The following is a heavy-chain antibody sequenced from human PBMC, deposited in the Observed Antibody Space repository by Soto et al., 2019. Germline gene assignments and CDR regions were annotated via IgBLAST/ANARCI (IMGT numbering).Heavy chain of an antibody. J-gene: IGHJ3*02. CDR3: ARGSTMNTFGIDI. D-gene: IGHD3-16*01. CDR2: INPNSGGT. Sequence: ASVKVSCKASGYTFTGYYMHWVRQAPGQGLEWMGWINPNSGGTNYAQKFQGWVTMTRDTSISTAYMELSRLRSDDTAVYYCARGSTMNTFGIDIWGQGTMVTVSS. CDR1: GYTFTGYY. V-gene: IGHV1-2*04.